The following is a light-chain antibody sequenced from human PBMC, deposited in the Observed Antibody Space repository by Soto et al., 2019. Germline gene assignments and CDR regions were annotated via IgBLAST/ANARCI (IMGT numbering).Light chain of an antibody. Sequence: EIVLTQSPGTLSLSPGERATLSCRASERLSSVYLAWYQQRPGQPPRLLIYGASNRATGIPDGFSGSGSGTDFTLIINRLEPEDVAIYYCQQYGGSPRITFGQGTRLEIK. V-gene: IGKV3-20*01. CDR2: GAS. CDR1: ERLSSVY. J-gene: IGKJ5*01. CDR3: QQYGGSPRIT.